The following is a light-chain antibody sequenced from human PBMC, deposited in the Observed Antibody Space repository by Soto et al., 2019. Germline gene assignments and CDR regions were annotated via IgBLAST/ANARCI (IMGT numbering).Light chain of an antibody. V-gene: IGKV3-15*01. J-gene: IGKJ1*01. CDR3: QQYNNWLT. CDR1: QSVSSN. Sequence: DIVMTQSAAHLSVSHGERATISCRASQSVSSNLAWYQQKPGQAPRLLIYGASTRATGIPARFSGSGSGTEFTLTISSLQSEDFAVYYCQQYNNWLTFGQGTKVDI. CDR2: GAS.